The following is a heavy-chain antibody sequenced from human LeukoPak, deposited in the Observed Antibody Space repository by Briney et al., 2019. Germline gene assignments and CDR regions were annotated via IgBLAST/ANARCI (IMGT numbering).Heavy chain of an antibody. CDR1: GYSLTSYW. D-gene: IGHD3-10*01. CDR3: SRQSFRSGANDGFYF. V-gene: IGHV5-51*01. CDR2: IYPGDSDT. J-gene: IGHJ3*01. Sequence: GESLKISVKGSGYSLTSYWLAWVRQMPGKGLEWMGIIYPGDSDTRYSPSFQGQVTISADKSISTAYLQWSSLKASDTAMYYCSRQSFRSGANDGFYFWGQGTVVTVSS.